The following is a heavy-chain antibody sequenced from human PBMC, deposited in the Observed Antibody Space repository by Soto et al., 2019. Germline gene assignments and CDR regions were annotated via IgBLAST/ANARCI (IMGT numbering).Heavy chain of an antibody. D-gene: IGHD2-2*02. Sequence: GGSLRLSCAASGFTFSNYPMYWVRQAPGKGLEWVALISYDGSNKYYADSVKGRFTISRDNSKNTLYMQMNSLRAEDTAVYYCARHGIEVVPAAIRGNWFDPWGQGTLVTVSS. V-gene: IGHV3-30-3*01. CDR2: ISYDGSNK. CDR3: ARHGIEVVPAAIRGNWFDP. CDR1: GFTFSNYP. J-gene: IGHJ5*02.